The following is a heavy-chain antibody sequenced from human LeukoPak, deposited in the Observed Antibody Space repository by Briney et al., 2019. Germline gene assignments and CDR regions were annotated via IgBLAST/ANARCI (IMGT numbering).Heavy chain of an antibody. V-gene: IGHV4-59*08. CDR3: ARLYSSGAAAGVDY. CDR2: IYYSGST. CDR1: GGSISSYY. D-gene: IGHD6-13*01. Sequence: PSETLSLTCTVSGGSISSYYWGWIRQPPGKGLEWIGYIYYSGSTNYNPSLKSRVTISVDTSKNQFSLKLSSVTAADTAVYYCARLYSSGAAAGVDYWGQGTLVTVSS. J-gene: IGHJ4*02.